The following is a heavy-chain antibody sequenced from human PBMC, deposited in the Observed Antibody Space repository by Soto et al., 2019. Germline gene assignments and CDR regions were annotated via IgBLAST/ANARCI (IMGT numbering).Heavy chain of an antibody. Sequence: QITLKESGPTLVKPTQTLTLTCTFSGFSLSTSGVGVGWIRQPRGKALEWLALIYWDADKRYSPSLKSRLNITKDTPKNQLVHKMTNMDTVDTATYYCAQHRRGAFDIWGQGTMVTVSS. CDR3: AQHRRGAFDI. J-gene: IGHJ3*02. V-gene: IGHV2-5*02. D-gene: IGHD2-21*01. CDR2: IYWDADK. CDR1: GFSLSTSGVG.